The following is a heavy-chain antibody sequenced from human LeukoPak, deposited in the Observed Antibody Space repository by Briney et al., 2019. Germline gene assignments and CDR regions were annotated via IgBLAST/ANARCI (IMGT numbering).Heavy chain of an antibody. CDR1: GFTFNAFG. J-gene: IGHJ5*02. CDR3: AKDWISDWSNYFDP. Sequence: PGGSLRLSCAASGFTFNAFGMHWVRQVPGKGLEWVAFMRYGEGDTYYRDSVRGRFAISRDNAKNTLYLQMSSLRPEDTAIYYCAKDWISDWSNYFDPWGQGTQVTVSS. D-gene: IGHD3-9*01. V-gene: IGHV3-30*02. CDR2: MRYGEGDT.